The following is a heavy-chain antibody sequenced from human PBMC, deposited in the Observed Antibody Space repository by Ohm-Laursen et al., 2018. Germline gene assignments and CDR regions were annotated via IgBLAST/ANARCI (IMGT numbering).Heavy chain of an antibody. Sequence: VSVKVSCKASGFTFTDYNIHWVRQAPGQGLEWVGRVVPSSGGTNFAQKFQGRVTMTRDTSITTAYMELSGLISDDTAVYYCVLGWSTGVDIWGQGTTVTVSS. V-gene: IGHV1-2*06. CDR1: GFTFTDYN. J-gene: IGHJ6*02. CDR2: VVPSSGGT. CDR3: VLGWSTGVDI. D-gene: IGHD3-3*01.